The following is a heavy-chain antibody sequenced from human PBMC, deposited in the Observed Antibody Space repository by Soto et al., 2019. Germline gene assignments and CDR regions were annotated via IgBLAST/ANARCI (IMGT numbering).Heavy chain of an antibody. Sequence: QVQLQESGPGLVKPSQTLSLTCTVSGGSISSGDYYWSWIRQPPGKGLEWIGYIYYSGSTYYNPSLNGIVTISVDPSRDQFSLKRSSVTAADTAVYYCAREGGVLRYFGWPRGGVDYWGQGTLVTVSS. V-gene: IGHV4-30-4*01. CDR3: AREGGVLRYFGWPRGGVDY. D-gene: IGHD3-9*01. CDR2: IYYSGST. CDR1: GGSISSGDYY. J-gene: IGHJ4*02.